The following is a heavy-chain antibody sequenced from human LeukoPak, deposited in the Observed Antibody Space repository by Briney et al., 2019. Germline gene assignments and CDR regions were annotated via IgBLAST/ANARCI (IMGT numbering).Heavy chain of an antibody. Sequence: GGSLRLSCAASGFSFSSYGMTWVRQAPGKGLEWVSVIFSDGTTYYADSVKGRFTISRDNSKNTLYLQMNSLRAEDTAVYYCAREAGTSYYFDYWGQGTLVTVSP. CDR1: GFSFSSYG. V-gene: IGHV3-66*01. J-gene: IGHJ4*02. D-gene: IGHD3-10*01. CDR3: AREAGTSYYFDY. CDR2: IFSDGTT.